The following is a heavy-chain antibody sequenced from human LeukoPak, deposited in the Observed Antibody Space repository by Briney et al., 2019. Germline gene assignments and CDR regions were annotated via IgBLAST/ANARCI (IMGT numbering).Heavy chain of an antibody. J-gene: IGHJ4*02. D-gene: IGHD3-9*01. V-gene: IGHV4-39*01. CDR1: GGSIRSSSYY. CDR2: IYYSGST. Sequence: ASETLSLTCTVSGGSIRSSSYYWGWIRQPPGKGPEWIGNIYYSGSTYYNPSLKSRVTISVDTSKNQFSLKLSSVTAADTALYYCARQNYDILTGYLYYFDYWGQGTLVTVSS. CDR3: ARQNYDILTGYLYYFDY.